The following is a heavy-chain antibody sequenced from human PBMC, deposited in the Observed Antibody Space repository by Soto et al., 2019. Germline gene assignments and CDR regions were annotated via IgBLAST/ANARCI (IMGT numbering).Heavy chain of an antibody. J-gene: IGHJ4*02. D-gene: IGHD1-26*01. V-gene: IGHV1-69*13. Sequence: SVKVSCKASGGTFSSYAISWVRQAPGQGLEWMGGIIPIFGTANYAQKFQGRVTITADESTSTAYMELSSLRSEDTAVYYCARQIELRSGYFDYWGKGTLVTVST. CDR1: GGTFSSYA. CDR3: ARQIELRSGYFDY. CDR2: IIPIFGTA.